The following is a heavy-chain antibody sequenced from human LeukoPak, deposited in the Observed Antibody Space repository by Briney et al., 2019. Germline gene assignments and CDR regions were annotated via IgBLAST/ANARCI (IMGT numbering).Heavy chain of an antibody. CDR3: IKGSETYYDSRADY. D-gene: IGHD3-22*01. CDR2: ISGSGVT. J-gene: IGHJ4*02. CDR1: GFTFSSYA. V-gene: IGHV3-23*01. Sequence: GGSLRLSCAASGFTFSSYAMSWVRQAPGKGLEWVSGISGSGVTYFADSVKGRFTISRDNAKNSLYLQMNSLRDEDTALYYCIKGSETYYDSRADYWGQGTLVTVSA.